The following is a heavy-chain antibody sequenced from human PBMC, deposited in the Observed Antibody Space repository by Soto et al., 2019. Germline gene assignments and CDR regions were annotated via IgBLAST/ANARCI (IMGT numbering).Heavy chain of an antibody. CDR2: VYRTGST. Sequence: PSETLSLTCAVYGGSFSGYYWTWIRQPPGKGLEWIGEVYRTGSTNYNPSLESRLTISVDKSKNQFSLKLSSVTAADTAVYYCARHGGRSAGSYYNDLDYWGQGTLVTVSS. J-gene: IGHJ4*02. CDR1: GGSFSGYY. CDR3: ARHGGRSAGSYYNDLDY. D-gene: IGHD3-10*01. V-gene: IGHV4-34*01.